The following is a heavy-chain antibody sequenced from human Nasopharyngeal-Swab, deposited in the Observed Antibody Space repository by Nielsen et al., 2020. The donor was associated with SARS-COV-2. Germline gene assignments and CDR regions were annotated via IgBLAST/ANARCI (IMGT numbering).Heavy chain of an antibody. CDR2: ISSSSTYI. D-gene: IGHD3-3*01. CDR1: GFTFNNYN. J-gene: IGHJ6*02. CDR3: ARDGLDYDFWSAYFMDV. Sequence: GESLKISCAASGFTFNNYNFNWVRQAPGKGLEWVSSISSSSTYIYYADSVKGRFTISRDNTKNSLSLQMNSLRAEDTAVYYCARDGLDYDFWSAYFMDVWGQGTTVIVPS. V-gene: IGHV3-21*01.